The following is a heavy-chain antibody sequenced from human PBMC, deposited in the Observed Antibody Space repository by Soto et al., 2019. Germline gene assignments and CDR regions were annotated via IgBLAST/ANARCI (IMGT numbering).Heavy chain of an antibody. CDR3: ARKGYFDWLFVGFDY. CDR2: IYHSGST. D-gene: IGHD3-9*01. J-gene: IGHJ4*02. V-gene: IGHV4-4*02. CDR1: GGSISSSNW. Sequence: QVQLQESGPGLVKPSGTLSLTCAVSGGSISSSNWWSWVRQPPGKGLEWIGEIYHSGSTNYNPSRKSRVTISVDKSKNQFSVKLSSVTAADTAVYYCARKGYFDWLFVGFDYWGQGTLVTVSS.